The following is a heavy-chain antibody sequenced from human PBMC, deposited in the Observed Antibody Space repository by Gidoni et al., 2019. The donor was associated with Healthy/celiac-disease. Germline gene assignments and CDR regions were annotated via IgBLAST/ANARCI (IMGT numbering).Heavy chain of an antibody. CDR2: VIPIFGTA. CDR1: GGTFSSYA. J-gene: IGHJ4*02. Sequence: QVQLVQSGAEVNKSGSSVKVSCKASGGTFSSYAISWVRQAPGQGLEWMGGVIPIFGTANYAQKFQGRVTITADESTSTAYMELSSLRSEDTAVYYCARGIYYYDSSGPGGYWGQGTLVTVSS. V-gene: IGHV1-69*01. CDR3: ARGIYYYDSSGPGGY. D-gene: IGHD3-22*01.